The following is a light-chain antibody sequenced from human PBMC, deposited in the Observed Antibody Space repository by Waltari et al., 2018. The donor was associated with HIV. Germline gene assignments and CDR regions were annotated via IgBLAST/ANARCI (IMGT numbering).Light chain of an antibody. CDR2: RNY. CDR3: VSYDSRLDERL. J-gene: IGLJ3*02. CDR1: TSHLETEP. Sequence: QSVLTQPPSVSGTPGQTVTIPCSGRTSHLETEPFYWYQQLPVTAPKLLIYRNYKRPSGVSDRFSCSKSGASASLVISGLRSEDEAHYYCVSYDSRLDERLFGGGTKLTVL. V-gene: IGLV1-47*01.